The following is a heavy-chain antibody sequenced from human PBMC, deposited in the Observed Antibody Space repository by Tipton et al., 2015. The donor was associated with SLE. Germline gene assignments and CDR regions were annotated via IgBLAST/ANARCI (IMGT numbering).Heavy chain of an antibody. CDR3: ARAGGVAVAGTDY. D-gene: IGHD6-19*01. J-gene: IGHJ4*02. V-gene: IGHV3-21*01. CDR2: ISSSSSYI. Sequence: GSLRLSCAASGFTVSSNYMSWVRQAPGKGLEWVSSISSSSSYIYYADSVKGRFTISRDNAKNSLYLQMNSLRAEDTAVYYCARAGGVAVAGTDYWGQGTLVTVSS. CDR1: GFTVSSNY.